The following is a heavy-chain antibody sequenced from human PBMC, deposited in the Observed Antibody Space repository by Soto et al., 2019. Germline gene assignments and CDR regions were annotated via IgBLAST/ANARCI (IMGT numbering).Heavy chain of an antibody. CDR1: GFTFSSYG. J-gene: IGHJ6*02. CDR2: ISYDGSNK. V-gene: IGHV3-30*18. D-gene: IGHD6-13*01. Sequence: GGSLRLSCAASGFTFSSYGMHWVRQAPGKGLEWVAVISYDGSNKYYADSVKGRFTISRDNSKNTLYLQMNSLRAEDTAVYYCAKDKVVAAAASYYGMDVWGQGTTVTVSS. CDR3: AKDKVVAAAASYYGMDV.